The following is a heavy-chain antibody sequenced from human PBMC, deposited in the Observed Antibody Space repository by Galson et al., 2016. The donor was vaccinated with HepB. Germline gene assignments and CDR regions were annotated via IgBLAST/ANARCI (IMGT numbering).Heavy chain of an antibody. Sequence: SLRLSCAASGFTFSNYSLNWVRQAPGKGLEWVSSISSSSTYIYYADSVRARFTISRDKSKATVYLQMDGLSAEDTAVYYCAREWELGGYFDYWGQGTLATVSS. CDR1: GFTFSNYS. CDR2: ISSSSTYI. CDR3: AREWELGGYFDY. J-gene: IGHJ4*02. D-gene: IGHD1-26*01. V-gene: IGHV3-21*01.